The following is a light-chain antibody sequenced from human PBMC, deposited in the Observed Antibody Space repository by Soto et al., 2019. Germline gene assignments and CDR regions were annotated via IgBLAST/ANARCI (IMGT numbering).Light chain of an antibody. V-gene: IGKV1-39*01. J-gene: IGKJ2*01. Sequence: DIQLTQSPSSLSASVGDRVSITCRASRRISTSLNWYQQKPGKAPKLLIHGASTLQSGVPSRFSGTGSGTNFTLTISNLQPEDFATYLCHQDYSFPPTFGQGTKLEIK. CDR1: RRISTS. CDR2: GAS. CDR3: HQDYSFPPT.